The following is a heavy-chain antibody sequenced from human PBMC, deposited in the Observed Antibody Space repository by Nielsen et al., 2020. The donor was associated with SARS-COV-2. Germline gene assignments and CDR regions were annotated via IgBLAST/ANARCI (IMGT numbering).Heavy chain of an antibody. CDR1: GFSLSTSKMC. D-gene: IGHD2-21*01. J-gene: IGHJ4*02. CDR2: IDWDGAK. CDR3: ARTPYHIDSRYFVDY. Sequence: SGPTLVKPTQTLTLTCTFSGFSLSTSKMCVNWIRQPPGKALEWLARIDWDGAKYYSTSLKTRLTVSKATSENQVVLTMTNLDAVDTGTYFCARTPYHIDSRYFVDYWGQGTLVTVSS. V-gene: IGHV2-70*11.